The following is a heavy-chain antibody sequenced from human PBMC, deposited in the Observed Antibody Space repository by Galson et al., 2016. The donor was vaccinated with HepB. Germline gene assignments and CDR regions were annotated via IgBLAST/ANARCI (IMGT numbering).Heavy chain of an antibody. Sequence: SLRLSCAASGFTFSSYWMSWVRQTPGKGLEWVANIKGDGSEKYYVDSVKGRFTISRDNAKNSLYLQMNSLGAEDTAVYYCARDLLGYCSGSSCYSEGLDYWGQGTLVTVSS. CDR3: ARDLLGYCSGSSCYSEGLDY. V-gene: IGHV3-7*01. J-gene: IGHJ4*02. CDR1: GFTFSSYW. CDR2: IKGDGSEK. D-gene: IGHD2-15*01.